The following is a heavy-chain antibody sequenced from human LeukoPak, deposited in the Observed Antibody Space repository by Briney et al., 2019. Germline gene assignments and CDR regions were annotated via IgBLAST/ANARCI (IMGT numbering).Heavy chain of an antibody. CDR2: IYHSGST. CDR1: GGSISSGGYS. D-gene: IGHD2-15*01. J-gene: IGHJ4*02. CDR3: ARCRDSRDFDY. Sequence: SETLSLTCAVSGGSISSGGYSWSWIRQPPGKGLEWIGYIYHSGSTYYNPSLKSRVTISVDTSKNQFSLKLNSLTAADTAVYYCARCRDSRDFDYWGQGTLVTVSS. V-gene: IGHV4-30-2*01.